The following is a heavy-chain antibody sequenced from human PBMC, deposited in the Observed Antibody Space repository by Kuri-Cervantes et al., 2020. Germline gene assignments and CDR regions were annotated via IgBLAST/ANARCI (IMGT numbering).Heavy chain of an antibody. D-gene: IGHD3-16*01. CDR2: IYYSGST. CDR1: GGSVSGSGYY. J-gene: IGHJ4*02. V-gene: IGHV4-61*05. CDR3: ARGEEDYVWGSNDY. Sequence: SETLSLTCTVPGGSVSGSGYYWGWIRQHPGKGLEWIGYIYYSGSTNYNPSLKSRVTISVDTSKNQFSLKLSFVTAADTAIYYCARGEEDYVWGSNDYWGQGTLVTVSS.